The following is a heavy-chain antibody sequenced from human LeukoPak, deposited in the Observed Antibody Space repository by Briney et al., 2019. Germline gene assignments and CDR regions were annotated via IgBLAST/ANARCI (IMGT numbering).Heavy chain of an antibody. J-gene: IGHJ4*02. V-gene: IGHV4-4*07. CDR2: IYSSGST. CDR3: ARGYRQWLVL. CDR1: GGSFSSYY. D-gene: IGHD6-19*01. Sequence: SETLSLTCTVSGGSFSSYYSSWIRQPAGKGLEWIGRIYSSGSTNYNTSLKSRVTMSVDTSKNQFSLKLRSVTAADTAVYYCARGYRQWLVLWGQGTLVTVPS.